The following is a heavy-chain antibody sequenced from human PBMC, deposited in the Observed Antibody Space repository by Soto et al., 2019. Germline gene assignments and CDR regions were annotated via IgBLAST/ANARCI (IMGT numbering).Heavy chain of an antibody. CDR3: ARTMTTNWFDP. D-gene: IGHD4-17*01. CDR1: GGSISSYY. CDR2: IYYSGST. J-gene: IGHJ5*02. V-gene: IGHV4-59*01. Sequence: SETLSLTCTVSGGSISSYYWSWIRQPPGKGLEWIGYIYYSGSTNYNPSLKSRVTISVDTSKNQFSLKLSSVTAADTAVYYCARTMTTNWFDPRGQGTLVTVSS.